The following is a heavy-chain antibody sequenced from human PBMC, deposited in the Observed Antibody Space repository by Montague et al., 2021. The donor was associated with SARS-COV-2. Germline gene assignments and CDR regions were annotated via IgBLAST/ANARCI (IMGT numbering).Heavy chain of an antibody. Sequence: SLRLSCAASGFTFSSYAMSWVRQAPGKGLEWVSAISGSGGSTYYADSVKGRFTISRDNSKNTLYLQMNSLRAEDTAVYYCAKDLYEDTAMDDYYYYYGMDVWGQGTTVTVS. CDR2: ISGSGGST. CDR3: AKDLYEDTAMDDYYYYYGMDV. J-gene: IGHJ6*02. V-gene: IGHV3-23*01. D-gene: IGHD5-18*01. CDR1: GFTFSSYA.